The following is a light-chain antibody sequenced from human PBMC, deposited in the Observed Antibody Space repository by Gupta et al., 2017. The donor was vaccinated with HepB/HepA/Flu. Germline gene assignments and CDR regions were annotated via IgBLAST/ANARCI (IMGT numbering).Light chain of an antibody. CDR3: QQYGSSPPLT. V-gene: IGKV3-20*01. J-gene: IGKJ4*01. Sequence: EIVLTQSPGTLSLSPGERATLSCRASQSVSSSYLAWYQQKPGQAPRLLIYGASSRATGIPDRFSGSGSGTDFTLTISRREPEDFAVYYCQQYGSSPPLTFGGGTKVEIK. CDR2: GAS. CDR1: QSVSSSY.